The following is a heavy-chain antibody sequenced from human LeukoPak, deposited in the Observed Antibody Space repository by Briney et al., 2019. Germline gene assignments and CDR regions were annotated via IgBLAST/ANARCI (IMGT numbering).Heavy chain of an antibody. Sequence: GGSLRLSCTVSGFTVSSNSMSWVRQAPGEGLEWVSFIYSDNTHYLDSVKGRFTISRDNSKNTLYLQMNSLRAEDTAVYYCARRAGAYSHPYDYWGQGTLVTVSS. CDR3: ARRAGAYSHPYDY. J-gene: IGHJ4*02. CDR1: GFTVSSNS. CDR2: IYSDNT. D-gene: IGHD4/OR15-4a*01. V-gene: IGHV3-53*01.